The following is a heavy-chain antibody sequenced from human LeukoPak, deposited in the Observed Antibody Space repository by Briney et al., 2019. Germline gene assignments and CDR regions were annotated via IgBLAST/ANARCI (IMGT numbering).Heavy chain of an antibody. CDR1: GYTFTSYY. CDR2: INPSGGST. J-gene: IGHJ6*03. Sequence: ASVKVSCKASGYTFTSYYMHWVRQAPGQGLEWMGIINPSGGSTSYAQKFQGRVTMTRDMSTSTVYMELSSLRSEDTAVYYCAREDGSSSWYYYYYYYMDVWGKGTTVTVSS. CDR3: AREDGSSSWYYYYYYYMDV. V-gene: IGHV1-46*01. D-gene: IGHD6-13*01.